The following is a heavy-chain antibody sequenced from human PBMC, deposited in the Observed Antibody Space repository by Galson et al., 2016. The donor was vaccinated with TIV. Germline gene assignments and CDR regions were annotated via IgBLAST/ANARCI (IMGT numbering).Heavy chain of an antibody. V-gene: IGHV4-31*03. CDR2: IYYSGST. CDR3: ARDAVGATPYNWFDP. CDR1: GGSISSGGYY. J-gene: IGHJ5*02. D-gene: IGHD1-26*01. Sequence: TLSLTCTVSGGSISSGGYYWSWIRQHPGKGLEWIGYIYYSGSTYYNPSLKSRVTISVDTSKNQFSLKLGSVTAADTAVYYCARDAVGATPYNWFDPWGQGTLVTVSS.